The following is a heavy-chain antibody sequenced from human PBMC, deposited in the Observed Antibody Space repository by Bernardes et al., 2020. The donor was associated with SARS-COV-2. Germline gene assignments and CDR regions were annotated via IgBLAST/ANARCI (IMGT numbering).Heavy chain of an antibody. Sequence: ASVKVSCKASGYTFTGYYMHWVRQAPGQGLEWMGWINPNSGGTNSAQKFQGRVTMTRDTSISTAYMELSRLRSDDTAVYYCARDAESRRITIFGVVIRAPYYYYMDVWGKGTTVTVSS. CDR2: INPNSGGT. CDR1: GYTFTGYY. D-gene: IGHD3-3*01. J-gene: IGHJ6*03. CDR3: ARDAESRRITIFGVVIRAPYYYYMDV. V-gene: IGHV1-2*02.